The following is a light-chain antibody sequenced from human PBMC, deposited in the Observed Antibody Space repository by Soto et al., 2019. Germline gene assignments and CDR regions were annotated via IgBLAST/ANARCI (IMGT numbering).Light chain of an antibody. J-gene: IGLJ2*01. CDR3: CSYTDIALDVV. Sequence: QSALTQPASVSGSPGQSITISCTGSSSDVGTYDLVSWYQHHPGAAPKLMIYEATRRPSGISDRFSGSKSGNTASLTISGVRPEDEADYYCCSYTDIALDVVFGGGTKLTVL. CDR1: SSDVGTYDL. CDR2: EAT. V-gene: IGLV2-14*02.